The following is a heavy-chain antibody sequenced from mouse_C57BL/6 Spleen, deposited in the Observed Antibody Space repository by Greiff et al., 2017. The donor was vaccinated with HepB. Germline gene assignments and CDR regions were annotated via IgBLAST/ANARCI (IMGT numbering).Heavy chain of an antibody. D-gene: IGHD2-4*01. J-gene: IGHJ1*03. Sequence: QVQLQQSGTELVKPGASVKLSCKASGYTFTGYCMHWVKQRPGQGLEWIGNINPSNGGTNYNEKFKSKATLTVDKSSSTAYMQLSSLTSEDSAVYYCARCRDYRWYFDYWGTGTTVTVSA. CDR1: GYTFTGYC. V-gene: IGHV1-53*01. CDR3: ARCRDYRWYFDY. CDR2: INPSNGGT.